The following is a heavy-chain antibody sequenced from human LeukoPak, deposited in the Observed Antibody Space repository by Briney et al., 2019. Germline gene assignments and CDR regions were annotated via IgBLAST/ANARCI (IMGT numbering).Heavy chain of an antibody. Sequence: GRSLRLSCAASGFTFSSYAMHWVRQAPGKGLEWVAVISYDGSNKYYADSVKGRFTISRDNSKNTLYLQMNSLRAEDTAVYYCARGARYCSSTSCYTQRYYYYGMDVWGQGTTVTVSS. V-gene: IGHV3-30-3*01. CDR2: ISYDGSNK. CDR1: GFTFSSYA. D-gene: IGHD2-2*02. J-gene: IGHJ6*02. CDR3: ARGARYCSSTSCYTQRYYYYGMDV.